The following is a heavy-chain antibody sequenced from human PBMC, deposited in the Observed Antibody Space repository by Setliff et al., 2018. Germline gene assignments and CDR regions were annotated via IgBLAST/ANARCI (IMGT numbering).Heavy chain of an antibody. D-gene: IGHD3-3*01. V-gene: IGHV4-31*03. CDR2: IYYSGST. J-gene: IGHJ4*02. CDR3: ARGAYYNFWSGYYMDY. Sequence: PSETLSLTCTVSGGSISSDGYYWSWIRQHPGKGLEWIGYIYYSGSTYYNPSLKSRVTISVDTSKNQFSLKLSSVTAADTAVYYCARGAYYNFWSGYYMDYWCQGTLVTVSS. CDR1: GGSISSDGYY.